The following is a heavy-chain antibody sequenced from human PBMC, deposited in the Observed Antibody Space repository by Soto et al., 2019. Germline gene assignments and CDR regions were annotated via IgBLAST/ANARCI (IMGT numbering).Heavy chain of an antibody. V-gene: IGHV3-15*07. CDR3: TTGGVVVVAATFWFDP. J-gene: IGHJ5*02. CDR1: GFTFSNAW. Sequence: EVQLVESGGGLVKPGGSLRLSCAASGFTFSNAWMNWVRQAPGKGLEWVGRIKSKTDGGTTDYAAPVKGRFTISRDNSKNTLDLQMNSLKTEDTAVYYCTTGGVVVVAATFWFDPWGQGTLVTVAS. D-gene: IGHD2-15*01. CDR2: IKSKTDGGTT.